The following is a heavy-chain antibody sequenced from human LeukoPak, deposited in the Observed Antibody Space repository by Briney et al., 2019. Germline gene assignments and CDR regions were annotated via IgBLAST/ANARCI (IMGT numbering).Heavy chain of an antibody. CDR3: ARDRGYYGSGSYSDYYGMDV. CDR1: GDSVSSNSAA. D-gene: IGHD3-10*01. CDR2: TYYRSKWYN. J-gene: IGHJ6*02. Sequence: SQTLSLTCAISGDSVSSNSAAWNWIRQPPSRGLEWLGRTYYRSKWYNDYAVSVKSRITINPDTSKNQFSLQLNSVTPEDTAVYYCARDRGYYGSGSYSDYYGMDVWGQGTTVTVSS. V-gene: IGHV6-1*01.